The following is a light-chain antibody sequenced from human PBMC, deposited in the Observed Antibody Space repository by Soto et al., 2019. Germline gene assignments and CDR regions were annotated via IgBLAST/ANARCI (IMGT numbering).Light chain of an antibody. Sequence: QSALTQPASVSGSPGQSITISCTGTSTDVGDYDFVSWYQQHPGKAPKLMIYDVTNRPSGVSNRFSGSKSGNTASLTISGLQAEDEADYYCRSYAGSITPLVFGGGTKLTVL. CDR1: STDVGDYDF. J-gene: IGLJ2*01. CDR2: DVT. V-gene: IGLV2-14*01. CDR3: RSYAGSITPLV.